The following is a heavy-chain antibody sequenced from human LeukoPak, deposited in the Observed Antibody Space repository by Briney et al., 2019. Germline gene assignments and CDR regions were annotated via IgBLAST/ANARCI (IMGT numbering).Heavy chain of an antibody. CDR2: IYYSGST. Sequence: SETLSLTCTVSGGSISSSSYYWGWIRQPPGKGLEWIGSIYYSGSTYYNPSLKSRVTISVDTSKNQFSLKLSSVTAADTAVYYCARGHVGITMVRGVVYGMDVWGQGTTVTVSS. D-gene: IGHD3-10*01. J-gene: IGHJ6*02. CDR3: ARGHVGITMVRGVVYGMDV. V-gene: IGHV4-39*01. CDR1: GGSISSSSYY.